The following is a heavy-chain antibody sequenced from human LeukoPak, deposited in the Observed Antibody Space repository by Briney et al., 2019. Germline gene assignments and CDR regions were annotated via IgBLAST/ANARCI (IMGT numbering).Heavy chain of an antibody. Sequence: GGSLRLSCAASGFTFSDYYMSWIRQAPGKGLEWVSYISSSGSTIYYADSVKGRFTISRDNAKNSLYLQMNSLRAEDTAVYYCARDRYYDSSGYYYTNLFDYWGQGTLVTVSS. V-gene: IGHV3-11*01. J-gene: IGHJ4*02. CDR2: ISSSGSTI. CDR1: GFTFSDYY. D-gene: IGHD3-22*01. CDR3: ARDRYYDSSGYYYTNLFDY.